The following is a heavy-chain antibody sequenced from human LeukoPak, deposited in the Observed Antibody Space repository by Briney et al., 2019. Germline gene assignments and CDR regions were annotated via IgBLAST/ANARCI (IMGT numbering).Heavy chain of an antibody. V-gene: IGHV3-9*01. D-gene: IGHD3-10*01. CDR2: ISWNSGSI. Sequence: PGGSLRLSCAASGFTFDDYAMHWVRQAPGKGLEWVSGISWNSGSIGYADSVKGRFTISRDNAKNSLYLQMNSLRAEDTALYYCAKAMITMVRGVIISMDAFDIWGQGTMVTVSS. J-gene: IGHJ3*02. CDR3: AKAMITMVRGVIISMDAFDI. CDR1: GFTFDDYA.